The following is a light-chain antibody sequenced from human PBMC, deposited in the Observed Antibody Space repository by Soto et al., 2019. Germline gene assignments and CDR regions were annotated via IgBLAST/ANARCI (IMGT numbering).Light chain of an antibody. V-gene: IGLV2-23*01. CDR1: SCNVGGYNL. CDR3: YSYAGTRTSV. Sequence: QSALTQPASVSGSPGQSITISCTGTSCNVGGYNLVHWYQQHPGKAPKLMIYEGSKRPSGVSDRFSGSKSGTSASLTISGLQAEDEADYYCYSYAGTRTSVFGTGTKLTVL. J-gene: IGLJ1*01. CDR2: EGS.